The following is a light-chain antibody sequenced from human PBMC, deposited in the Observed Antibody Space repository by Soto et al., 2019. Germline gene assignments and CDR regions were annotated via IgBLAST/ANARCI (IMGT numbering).Light chain of an antibody. J-gene: IGKJ1*01. CDR1: QSVSSY. CDR2: DAS. CDR3: HQRQRWPRT. Sequence: EIVLTQSPATLSLSPGERATLSCRASQSVSSYLAWYQQKPGQAPRLLIYDASNRATGIPARFTGSGSGTDFTLTISSLEPEDFAVYYCHQRQRWPRTFGQGTRWIS. V-gene: IGKV3-11*01.